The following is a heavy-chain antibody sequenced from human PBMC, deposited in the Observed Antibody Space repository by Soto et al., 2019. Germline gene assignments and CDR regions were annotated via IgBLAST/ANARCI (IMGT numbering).Heavy chain of an antibody. D-gene: IGHD7-27*01. Sequence: GGSLRLSCAASGFTFSSYAMHWVRQAPGKGLEWVTVISSDGSNKYYADSVKGRFTISRDNAKNILYLQMSSLTVENAAVYYCVKGRNWASGXDYRGQGTLVTVSS. CDR2: ISSDGSNK. J-gene: IGHJ4*02. CDR3: VKGRNWASGXDY. CDR1: GFTFSSYA. V-gene: IGHV3-30-3*01.